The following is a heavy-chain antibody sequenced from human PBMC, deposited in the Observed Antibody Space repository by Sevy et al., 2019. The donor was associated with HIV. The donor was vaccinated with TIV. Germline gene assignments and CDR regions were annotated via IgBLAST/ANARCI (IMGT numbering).Heavy chain of an antibody. CDR3: ARDPDYYDSSVDSGY. J-gene: IGHJ4*02. CDR2: ISSSSYI. Sequence: GSLRLSCAASGFTFSSYSMNWVRQAPGKGLEWVSSISSSSYIYYADSVKGRFTISRDNAKNSLYLQMNSLRAEDTAVYYCARDPDYYDSSVDSGYWGQGTLVTVSS. D-gene: IGHD3-22*01. V-gene: IGHV3-21*01. CDR1: GFTFSSYS.